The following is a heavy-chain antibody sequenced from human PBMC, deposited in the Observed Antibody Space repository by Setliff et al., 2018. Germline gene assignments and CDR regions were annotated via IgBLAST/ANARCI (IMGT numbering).Heavy chain of an antibody. Sequence: SETLSLTCTVSGGSISSGSYYWGWIRQPPRKGLEWIGSIHYSGSTYYNPSLKSRVTISVDTSKNQFSLKLDSVIVADTAVYYCASNPFNHGPPYYLDYWGQGTLVTVS. J-gene: IGHJ4*02. D-gene: IGHD3-3*02. V-gene: IGHV4-39*01. CDR2: IHYSGST. CDR3: ASNPFNHGPPYYLDY. CDR1: GGSISSGSYY.